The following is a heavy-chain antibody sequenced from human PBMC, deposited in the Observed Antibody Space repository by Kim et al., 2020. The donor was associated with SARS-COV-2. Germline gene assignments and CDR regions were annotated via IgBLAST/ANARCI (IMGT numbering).Heavy chain of an antibody. V-gene: IGHV3-74*01. CDR3: ERAGDYENSGYYDFFHH. Sequence: VKGRFTITRDNAKNALYLQMNRLRPEDTAVYYCERAGDYENSGYYDFFHHWGQGALVTVSS. D-gene: IGHD3-22*01. J-gene: IGHJ1*01.